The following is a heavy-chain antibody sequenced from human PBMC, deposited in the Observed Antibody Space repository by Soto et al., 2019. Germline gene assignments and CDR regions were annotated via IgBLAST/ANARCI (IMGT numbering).Heavy chain of an antibody. CDR2: ISAYNGNT. CDR3: ARVRGSFMPYYYGMDV. J-gene: IGHJ6*02. D-gene: IGHD1-26*01. Sequence: QVQLVQSGAEVKKPGASVKVSCKASGYTFTSYGISWVRQAPGQGLEWMGWISAYNGNTNYAQKLQGRVTMTTDTSTSTDYMELRSLRSDDTAVYYCARVRGSFMPYYYGMDVWGQGTTVTVSS. V-gene: IGHV1-18*01. CDR1: GYTFTSYG.